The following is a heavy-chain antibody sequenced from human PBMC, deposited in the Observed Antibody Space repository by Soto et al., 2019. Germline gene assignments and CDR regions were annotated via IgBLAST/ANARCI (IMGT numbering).Heavy chain of an antibody. CDR2: IYYSGST. CDR3: ARVNYSGTGLAYYYYGMDV. D-gene: IGHD3-10*01. CDR1: GGSISSYY. V-gene: IGHV4-59*01. Sequence: SETLSLTCTASGGSISSYYWSWIRQPPGKGLEWIGYIYYSGSTNYNPSLKSRVTISVDTSKNQFSLKLSSVTAADTAVYYCARVNYSGTGLAYYYYGMDVWRQGTTVTVSS. J-gene: IGHJ6*02.